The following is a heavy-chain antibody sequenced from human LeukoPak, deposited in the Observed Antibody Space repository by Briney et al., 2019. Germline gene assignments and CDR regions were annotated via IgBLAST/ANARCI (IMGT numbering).Heavy chain of an antibody. CDR3: ARFEGVQSTFDY. J-gene: IGHJ4*02. CDR2: INPNSGGT. D-gene: IGHD1-1*01. V-gene: IGHV1-2*02. Sequence: ASVKVSCKASGYTFTGYYIQWVRQAPGQGLEWMGWINPNSGGTNYAQKFQGRVTMTRDTSISTAYMELSRLRSDDTAVYYCARFEGVQSTFDYWGQGTLVTVSS. CDR1: GYTFTGYY.